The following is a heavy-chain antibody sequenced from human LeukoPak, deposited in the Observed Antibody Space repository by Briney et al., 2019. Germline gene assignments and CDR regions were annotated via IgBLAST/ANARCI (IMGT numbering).Heavy chain of an antibody. CDR2: IYHSGST. CDR1: GGSISSSNW. Sequence: SETLSLTCAVSGGSISSSNWWSWVRQPPGKGLAWIGEIYHSGSTNYNPSLKSRVTISVDKSQNQFSLKLSSVTAADTAVYYCARIAAAGPDDYWGQGTLVTVSS. CDR3: ARIAAAGPDDY. J-gene: IGHJ4*02. D-gene: IGHD6-13*01. V-gene: IGHV4-4*02.